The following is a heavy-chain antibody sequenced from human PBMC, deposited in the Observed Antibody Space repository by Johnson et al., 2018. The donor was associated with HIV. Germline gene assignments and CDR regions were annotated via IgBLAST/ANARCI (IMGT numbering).Heavy chain of an antibody. J-gene: IGHJ3*02. CDR1: GFTVSSNE. D-gene: IGHD3-10*02. V-gene: IGHV3-38-3*01. CDR2: ISGGST. Sequence: VQLVESRGVLVQPGGSLRLSCAASGFTVSSNEMSWVRQAPGKGLEWVSSISGGSTYYADSRKGRFTISRDNSKNSLYLQMNSLRTEDTALYYCAKDGSGDVRGAFDIWGQGTMVTVSS. CDR3: AKDGSGDVRGAFDI.